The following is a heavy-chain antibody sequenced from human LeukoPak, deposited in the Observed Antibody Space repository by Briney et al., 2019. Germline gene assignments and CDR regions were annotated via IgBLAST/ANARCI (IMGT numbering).Heavy chain of an antibody. CDR2: IYPGNSDT. CDR1: GYXFTNYW. V-gene: IGHV5-51*01. CDR3: ARPRPFDI. J-gene: IGHJ3*02. Sequence: GESLKISCKASGYXFTNYWIGWMRQMPGKGLEWMAIIYPGNSDTRYSPSFRGQVTISADESISTAYLQWSSLKASDTGMYYCARPRPFDIWGQGTMVTVSS.